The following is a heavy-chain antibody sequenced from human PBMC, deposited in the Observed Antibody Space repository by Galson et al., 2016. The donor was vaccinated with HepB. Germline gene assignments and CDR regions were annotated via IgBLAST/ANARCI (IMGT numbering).Heavy chain of an antibody. CDR1: GFTFSTVW. J-gene: IGHJ4*02. D-gene: IGHD2-2*01. CDR2: IRSKTAGGPT. CDR3: TTEGTSMPCNSDD. V-gene: IGHV3-15*01. Sequence: SLRLPCAASGFTFSTVWMNWVRQAPGKGLEWVGRIRSKTAGGPTDYAAPVKGRFTVSRDDPKTTLFLQMSSLKTDDTAVYYCTTEGTSMPCNSDDWGQGTLVTVSS.